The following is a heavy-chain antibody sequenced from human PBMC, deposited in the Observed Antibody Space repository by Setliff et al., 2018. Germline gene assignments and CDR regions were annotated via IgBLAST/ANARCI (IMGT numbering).Heavy chain of an antibody. Sequence: GGSLRLSCVASGFTFSNYERNWVRQAPGKGLEWVSFISSSGSYIYYGDSVKGRFTISRDDAKNSLYLQMNSLRAEDTAVYYCARVASIMILVDIFFPNDAFDIWGQGTMVTVSS. D-gene: IGHD3-22*01. V-gene: IGHV3-21*01. J-gene: IGHJ3*02. CDR1: GFTFSNYE. CDR3: ARVASIMILVDIFFPNDAFDI. CDR2: ISSSGSYI.